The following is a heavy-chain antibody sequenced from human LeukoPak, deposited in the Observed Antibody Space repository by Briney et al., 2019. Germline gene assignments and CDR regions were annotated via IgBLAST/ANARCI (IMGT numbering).Heavy chain of an antibody. CDR2: ISWNSGSI. D-gene: IGHD6-13*01. Sequence: GGSLRLSCAASGFTFNDYAMHWVRQAPGKGLEWVSGISWNSGSIGYADSVKGRFTISRDNARNSLYLQMNSLRAEDTALYYCAKGAIAAAGTNYFDYWGQGTLVTVSS. V-gene: IGHV3-9*01. J-gene: IGHJ4*02. CDR1: GFTFNDYA. CDR3: AKGAIAAAGTNYFDY.